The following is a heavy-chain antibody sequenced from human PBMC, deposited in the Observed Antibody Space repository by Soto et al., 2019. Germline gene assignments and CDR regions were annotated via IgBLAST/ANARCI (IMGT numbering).Heavy chain of an antibody. CDR1: GGSFSGYY. J-gene: IGHJ4*02. D-gene: IGHD3-16*02. Sequence: TSEKLPLTCAVYGGSFSGYYWSWIRQPPGKGLEWIGEINHSGSTNYNPSLKSRVTISVDTSKNQFSLKLSSVTAADTAVYYCARGVGYDHVWPSYRSIYYVYHWGQGPLGTLAS. V-gene: IGHV4-34*01. CDR2: INHSGST. CDR3: ARGVGYDHVWPSYRSIYYVYH.